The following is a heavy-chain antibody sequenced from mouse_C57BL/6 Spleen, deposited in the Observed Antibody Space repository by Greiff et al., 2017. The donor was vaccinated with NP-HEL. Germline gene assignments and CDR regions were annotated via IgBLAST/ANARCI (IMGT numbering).Heavy chain of an antibody. Sequence: EVQLQESGPGLVKPSQSLSLTCSVTGYSITSGYYWNWIRQFPGNKLEWMGYISYDGSNNYNPSLKNRISITRDTSKNQFFLKLNSVTTEDTATYYCARGDSNYAMDYWGQGTSVTVSS. CDR3: ARGDSNYAMDY. CDR1: GYSITSGYY. CDR2: ISYDGSN. V-gene: IGHV3-6*01. J-gene: IGHJ4*01. D-gene: IGHD2-5*01.